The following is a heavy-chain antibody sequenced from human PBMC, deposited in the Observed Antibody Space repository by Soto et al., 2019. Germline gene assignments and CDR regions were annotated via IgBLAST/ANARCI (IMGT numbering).Heavy chain of an antibody. D-gene: IGHD3-16*01. J-gene: IGHJ4*02. Sequence: QVQLVQSGAEVKKPGASVKVSCKASGYTFTSYGISWVRQAPGQGLEWMGWISANNGNTNYAQKVQGRVTMTTDTSTSXAXXXXRSLXSDDTAVYYCARDRGSYALDYWGQGTLVTVSS. V-gene: IGHV1-18*01. CDR3: ARDRGSYALDY. CDR1: GYTFTSYG. CDR2: ISANNGNT.